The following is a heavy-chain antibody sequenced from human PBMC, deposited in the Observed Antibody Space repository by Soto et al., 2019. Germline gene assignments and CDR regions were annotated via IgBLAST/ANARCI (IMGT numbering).Heavy chain of an antibody. V-gene: IGHV4-31*03. Sequence: QVQLQESGPGLVKPSQTLSLTCTVSGGSISSGGYYWSWIRQHPGKGLEWIGYIYYSGSTYYNPSLKSRVTISVDTSKNQFSLKLSSVTAADTAVYYCARDNDGDGDSASVWFDPWGQGTLVTVSS. CDR3: ARDNDGDGDSASVWFDP. CDR1: GGSISSGGYY. J-gene: IGHJ5*02. CDR2: IYYSGST. D-gene: IGHD4-17*01.